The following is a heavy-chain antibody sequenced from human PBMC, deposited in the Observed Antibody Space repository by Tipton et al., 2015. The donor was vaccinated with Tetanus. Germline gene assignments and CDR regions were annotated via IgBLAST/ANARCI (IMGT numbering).Heavy chain of an antibody. Sequence: SLRLSCAASGFTFSTYTMHWVRRAPGKGLESVSAVGSDGGRTWYADSVKGRFTISRDNSKNTLYLQMGSLRGEDMAVYYCAREGIAGSADYWGQGTLVTVSS. CDR2: VGSDGGRT. CDR1: GFTFSTYT. D-gene: IGHD3-10*01. V-gene: IGHV3-64*02. CDR3: AREGIAGSADY. J-gene: IGHJ4*02.